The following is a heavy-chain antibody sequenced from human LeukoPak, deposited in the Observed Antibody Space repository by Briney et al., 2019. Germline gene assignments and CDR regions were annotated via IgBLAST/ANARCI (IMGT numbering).Heavy chain of an antibody. CDR2: IKQDGSEK. V-gene: IGHV3-7*01. D-gene: IGHD3-22*01. J-gene: IGHJ2*01. Sequence: PGGSLRLSCAASGFTFSTYWMSWVHQAPGKGLEWVANIKQDGSEKHYVDSVKGRFTISRDNAKNSLYLQMNSLRAEDTAVYYCARSRRYYDSSGYPQGWYFDLWGRGTLVTVSS. CDR1: GFTFSTYW. CDR3: ARSRRYYDSSGYPQGWYFDL.